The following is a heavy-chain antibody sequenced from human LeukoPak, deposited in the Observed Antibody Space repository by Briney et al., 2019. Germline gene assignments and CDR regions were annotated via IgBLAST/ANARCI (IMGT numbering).Heavy chain of an antibody. CDR3: ARKRPMRELLRSYYFDY. J-gene: IGHJ4*02. CDR2: INHSGST. Sequence: SETLSLTCAVYGGSFSGYYWSWIRQPPGKGLEWIGEINHSGSTNYNPSLKSRVTISVDTSKKQFSLKLSSVSAADTAVYYCARKRPMRELLRSYYFDYWGQGTLVTVSS. V-gene: IGHV4-34*01. CDR1: GGSFSGYY. D-gene: IGHD1-26*01.